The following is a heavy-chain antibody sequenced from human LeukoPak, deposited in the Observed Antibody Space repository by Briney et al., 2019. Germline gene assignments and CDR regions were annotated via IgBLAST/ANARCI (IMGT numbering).Heavy chain of an antibody. J-gene: IGHJ3*02. CDR2: ISYDGSNK. CDR3: ARERVDAESNRITFGGVIVLGAFDI. CDR1: GFTFSSYA. D-gene: IGHD3-16*02. V-gene: IGHV3-30-3*01. Sequence: GGSLRLSCAASGFTFSSYAMHWVRQAPSKGLEWVAVISYDGSNKHYADSVKGRFTISRDNSKNTLYLQMNSLRAEDTAVYYCARERVDAESNRITFGGVIVLGAFDIWGQGTMVTVSS.